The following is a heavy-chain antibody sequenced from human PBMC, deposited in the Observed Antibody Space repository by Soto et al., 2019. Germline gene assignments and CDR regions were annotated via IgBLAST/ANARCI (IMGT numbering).Heavy chain of an antibody. CDR3: AFGNLSYYFDF. CDR2: IWYDGSDK. CDR1: GFTFSGFG. Sequence: VQLVESGGGLVKPGGSLRISCAASGFTFSGFGMHWVRQAPGKGLEWVAIIWYDGSDKYYADSVKGRFTISRDNSKNTLYLQMNSLRAEDTAVYHCAFGNLSYYFDFWGQGTPVTVSS. J-gene: IGHJ4*02. D-gene: IGHD3-16*01. V-gene: IGHV3-33*08.